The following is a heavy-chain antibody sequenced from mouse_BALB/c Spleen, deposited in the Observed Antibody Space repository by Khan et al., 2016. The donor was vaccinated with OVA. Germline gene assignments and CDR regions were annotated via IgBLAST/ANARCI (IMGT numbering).Heavy chain of an antibody. CDR3: TRDRNYYGSSFYFGY. J-gene: IGHJ2*01. CDR1: GFAFSSYS. V-gene: IGHV5-6-4*01. CDR2: ITSGGSYT. D-gene: IGHD1-1*01. Sequence: EVELVESGGGLVKPGGSLKLSCAASGFAFSSYSMSWVRQTPEKRLEWVATITSGGSYTYYPDSVKGRFTISRDNAKNTLYLQMSSLKSVDTAMYYCTRDRNYYGSSFYFGYWGQGTTLTVSS.